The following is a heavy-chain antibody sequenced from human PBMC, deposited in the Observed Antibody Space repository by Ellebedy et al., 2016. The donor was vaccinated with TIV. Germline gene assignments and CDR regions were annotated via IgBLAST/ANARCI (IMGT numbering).Heavy chain of an antibody. J-gene: IGHJ4*02. CDR2: ISGSDGTA. D-gene: IGHD4-23*01. CDR1: GFTFSSYA. CDR3: ARDSGNSDFDY. Sequence: GESLKISXVASGFTFSSYAMSWVRRAPGKGLEWVSGISGSDGTAYYGDSVKGRFTTSRDNSKNTLYLQMNSLRAEDTAVYYCARDSGNSDFDYWGQGTLVTVSS. V-gene: IGHV3-23*01.